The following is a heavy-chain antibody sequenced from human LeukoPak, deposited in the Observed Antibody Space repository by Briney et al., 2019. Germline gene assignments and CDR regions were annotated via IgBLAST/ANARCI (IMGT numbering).Heavy chain of an antibody. CDR3: ARETMAGHLDY. Sequence: SETLSLTCTVSGDSTSSGDYFWSWIRQPPGGGLEWVGYIYYSGTTYYNPSLKSRVTMSVDTSKNQFSLNLTSVTAQDTAVYYCARETMAGHLDYWGQGNLVTVSS. CDR2: IYYSGTT. CDR1: GDSTSSGDYF. J-gene: IGHJ4*02. V-gene: IGHV4-30-4*01. D-gene: IGHD6-19*01.